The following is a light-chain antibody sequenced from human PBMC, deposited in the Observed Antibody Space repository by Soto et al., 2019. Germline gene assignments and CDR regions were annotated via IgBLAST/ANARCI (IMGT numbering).Light chain of an antibody. CDR3: ATWDGSLPGEV. CDR1: SSNIGNNY. J-gene: IGLJ2*01. CDR2: DNN. Sequence: QYVLTQSPSVSAAPGQKVTISCSGSSSNIGNNYVSWYQQLPGTAPKLLIYDNNKRPSGIPDRFSGSKSGTTGTLDITGLQTGDEADYYCATWDGSLPGEVFGGGTKVTVL. V-gene: IGLV1-51*01.